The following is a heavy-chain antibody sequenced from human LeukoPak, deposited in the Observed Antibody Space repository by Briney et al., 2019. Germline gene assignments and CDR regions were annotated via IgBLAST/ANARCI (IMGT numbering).Heavy chain of an antibody. J-gene: IGHJ4*02. CDR3: ASSRSSSGWSLIDY. CDR1: GGTINSYY. V-gene: IGHV4-59*01. Sequence: SETLSLTCTVSGGTINSYYWSWIRQPPGKGLEWVGYIYYSGSTNYKPSLKRRVTISVDTSKNQFSLKVSSVTAADPAVYYCASSRSSSGWSLIDYWGQGALVTVSS. D-gene: IGHD6-19*01. CDR2: IYYSGST.